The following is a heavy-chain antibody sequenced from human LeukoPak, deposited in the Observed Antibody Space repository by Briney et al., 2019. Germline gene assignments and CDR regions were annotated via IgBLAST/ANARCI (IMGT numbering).Heavy chain of an antibody. CDR1: GGSFSGYY. CDR3: ARDIVVVVAATVDAFDI. V-gene: IGHV4-34*01. J-gene: IGHJ3*02. D-gene: IGHD2-15*01. Sequence: PSGTLSLTCAVYGGSFSGYYWSWIRQPPGKGLEWIGEINHSGSTNYNPSLKSRVTISVDTSKNQFSLKLSSVTAADTAVYYCARDIVVVVAATVDAFDIWGQGTMVTVSS. CDR2: INHSGST.